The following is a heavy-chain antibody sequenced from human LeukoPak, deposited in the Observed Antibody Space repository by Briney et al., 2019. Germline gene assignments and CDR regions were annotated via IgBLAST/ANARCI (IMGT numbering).Heavy chain of an antibody. CDR1: GFTFRNQA. D-gene: IGHD6-19*01. Sequence: GGSLRLSCGASGFTFRNQAMSWVRQAPGKGLEWVANIKHDGSEKYYVDSVKGRFTISRDNAKNSLYLQMNSLRDEDTAVYYCATYIVVAGKWLGMDVWGQGTTVTVSS. CDR3: ATYIVVAGKWLGMDV. V-gene: IGHV3-7*01. CDR2: IKHDGSEK. J-gene: IGHJ6*02.